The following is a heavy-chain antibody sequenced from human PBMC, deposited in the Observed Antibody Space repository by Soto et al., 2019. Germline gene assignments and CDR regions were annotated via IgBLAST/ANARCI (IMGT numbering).Heavy chain of an antibody. Sequence: QVQLVESGGGVVQPGRSLRLSCAASGFTFSSYGMHWVRQAPGKGLEWVAVISYDGSNKYYADSVKGRFTISRDNSKNTLYLQINSLRAEDTAVYYCAKDLYRTFDYWGQGTLVTVSS. D-gene: IGHD1-1*01. V-gene: IGHV3-30*18. CDR1: GFTFSSYG. CDR2: ISYDGSNK. J-gene: IGHJ4*02. CDR3: AKDLYRTFDY.